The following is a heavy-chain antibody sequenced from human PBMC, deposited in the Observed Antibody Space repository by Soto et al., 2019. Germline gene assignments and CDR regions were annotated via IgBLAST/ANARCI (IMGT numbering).Heavy chain of an antibody. V-gene: IGHV4-59*11. CDR2: IFYSGPT. CDR3: ARDRVMLTFGGASQEWRLDS. D-gene: IGHD3-16*01. CDR1: GDSISSHY. J-gene: IGHJ4*02. Sequence: PSETLSLTCSVSGDSISSHYWSWIRQPPGKGLEWIGYIFYSGPTYYNPSLKSRVAISVDTSKNQFSLKLNSVTAADTAVYYCARDRVMLTFGGASQEWRLDSWGPGTLVTVSS.